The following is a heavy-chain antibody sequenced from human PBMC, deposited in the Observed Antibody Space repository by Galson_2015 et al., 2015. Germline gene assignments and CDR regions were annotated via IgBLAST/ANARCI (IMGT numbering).Heavy chain of an antibody. CDR2: ISSSSNYI. CDR3: ARAPSPPFYFDY. D-gene: IGHD2-2*01. CDR1: GFTLSSYS. V-gene: IGHV3-21*01. J-gene: IGHJ4*02. Sequence: SLRLSCAASGFTLSSYSMNWVRQAPGKGLEWVSSISSSSNYIYYADSVRGRFTISRDNSKDSLYLQMYSLRAEDTAVYYCARAPSPPFYFDYWGQGTLVTVSS.